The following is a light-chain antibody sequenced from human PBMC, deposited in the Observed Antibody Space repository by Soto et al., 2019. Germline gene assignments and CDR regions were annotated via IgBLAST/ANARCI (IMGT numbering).Light chain of an antibody. J-gene: IGLJ2*01. CDR1: SSDVGGYNY. CDR2: EVS. V-gene: IGLV2-14*01. Sequence: QSALTQPASVSGSPGQSITISCTGTSSDVGGYNYVSWYQQHPDKAPKLMIYEVSNRPSGVSNRFSGSKSSNTASLTISGLQAEDEADYYCSSYTSSGTLVFGGGTKVTVL. CDR3: SSYTSSGTLV.